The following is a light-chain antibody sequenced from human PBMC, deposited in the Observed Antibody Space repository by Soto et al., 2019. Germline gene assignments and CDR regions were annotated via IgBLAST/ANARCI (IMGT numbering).Light chain of an antibody. CDR2: GAS. V-gene: IGKV3-20*01. CDR3: QQYGNSPQT. J-gene: IGKJ2*01. CDR1: QSVSSNC. Sequence: EIVLTQSPGTLSLSPGERATLLCRASQSVSSNCFAWYQQKPGQAPRLLIYGASSRATGIPDRFSGSGSGTDFTLTISRLEPEDFAFYYCQQYGNSPQTFGQGTKLEIK.